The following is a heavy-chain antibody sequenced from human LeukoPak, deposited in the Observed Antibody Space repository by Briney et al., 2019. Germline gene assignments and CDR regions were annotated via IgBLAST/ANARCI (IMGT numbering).Heavy chain of an antibody. V-gene: IGHV4-34*01. CDR1: GGSFSGYY. CDR3: ARGGPRHIVVVPATTTTSYYFDY. D-gene: IGHD2-2*01. J-gene: IGHJ4*02. Sequence: SETLSLTCAVYGGSFSGYYWSWIRQPPGKGLEWMGEINHSGSTNYNPSLKSRVTISVDTSKNQFSLKLSSVTAADTAVYYCARGGPRHIVVVPATTTTSYYFDYWGQGTLVTVSS. CDR2: INHSGST.